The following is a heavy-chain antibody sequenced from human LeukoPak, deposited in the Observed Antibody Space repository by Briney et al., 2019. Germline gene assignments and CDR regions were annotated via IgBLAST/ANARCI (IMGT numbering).Heavy chain of an antibody. CDR2: IYPAGTT. J-gene: IGHJ5*02. CDR1: GFTVSNSY. V-gene: IGHV3-53*01. Sequence: GGSLRLSCAASGFTVSNSYMTWVRQAPGKGLEWVSFIYPAGTTSYADSVKGRFTISRDSSKNTLHLQMNSLRADDTAVYYCAREQAYWFGPWGQGGLVTVSS. CDR3: AREQAYWFGP.